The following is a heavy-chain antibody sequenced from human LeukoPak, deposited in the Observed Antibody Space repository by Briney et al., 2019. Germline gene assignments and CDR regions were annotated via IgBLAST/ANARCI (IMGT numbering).Heavy chain of an antibody. CDR2: INPNSGGT. Sequence: ASVKVSCKASGYTFTGYYMHWVRQAPGQGLEWMGRINPNSGGTNYAQKFQGRVTMTRDTYISTAYMELSRLRSDDTAVYYCARNYRTYHYDSSGYYLGYWGQGTLVTVSS. CDR1: GYTFTGYY. CDR3: ARNYRTYHYDSSGYYLGY. J-gene: IGHJ4*02. D-gene: IGHD3-22*01. V-gene: IGHV1-2*06.